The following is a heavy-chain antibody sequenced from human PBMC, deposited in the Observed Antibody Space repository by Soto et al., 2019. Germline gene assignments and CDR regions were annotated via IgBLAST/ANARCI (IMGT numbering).Heavy chain of an antibody. CDR1: NSSGDYY. V-gene: IGHV4-30-4*01. D-gene: IGHD3-10*01. J-gene: IGHJ5*02. CDR2: IYYSGRD. CDR3: ARSMVRGGWFGP. Sequence: QVQLLESGPGLVKPSQTLFLTCTVSNSSGDYYWSWIRQPPGKGLEWIGYIYYSGRDYYEPSLKSRATISIDTSKNQFSLKLNSVTAADTAVYYCARSMVRGGWFGPWGQGILVSVSS.